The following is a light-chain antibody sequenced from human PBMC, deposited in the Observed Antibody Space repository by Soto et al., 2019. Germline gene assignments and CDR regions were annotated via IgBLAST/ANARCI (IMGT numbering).Light chain of an antibody. Sequence: EVVLTQSPGTLSLSPGERATLSCRASQTVSNNYLAWYQQKPGQAPRPLIFGSSDRATGIPDRFSGSGSGKDFTLTISRLEPEDFAVYYCQHYGSSPPYTFGQGTKLEIK. CDR3: QHYGSSPPYT. V-gene: IGKV3-20*01. CDR2: GSS. CDR1: QTVSNNY. J-gene: IGKJ2*01.